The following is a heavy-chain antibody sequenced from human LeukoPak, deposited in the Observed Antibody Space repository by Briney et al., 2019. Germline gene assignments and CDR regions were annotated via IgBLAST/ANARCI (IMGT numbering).Heavy chain of an antibody. CDR2: IIPILGIA. Sequence: KVSCKASGGTFNSYTISWVRQAPGQGLEWMGRIIPILGIANYAQKFQGRVTINGDKSTSTAYMELSSLRSEDTAVYYCARDLGAPTGTTDYYYYYMDVWGKGTTVTVSS. V-gene: IGHV1-69*04. CDR1: GGTFNSYT. D-gene: IGHD1-1*01. J-gene: IGHJ6*03. CDR3: ARDLGAPTGTTDYYYYYMDV.